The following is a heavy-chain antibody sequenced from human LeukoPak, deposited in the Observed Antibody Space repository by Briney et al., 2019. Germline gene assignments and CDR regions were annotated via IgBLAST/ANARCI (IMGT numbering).Heavy chain of an antibody. CDR3: AKDRGGYGDYVDY. Sequence: GGSLRLSCAASGFTFSSYGMSWVRQAPGKGLEWVSAISGSGGSTYYADSVKGRFTISRDNSKNTLYVQMNSLRAEDTAVYYCAKDRGGYGDYVDYWGQGTLVTVSS. D-gene: IGHD4-17*01. V-gene: IGHV3-23*01. CDR2: ISGSGGST. J-gene: IGHJ4*02. CDR1: GFTFSSYG.